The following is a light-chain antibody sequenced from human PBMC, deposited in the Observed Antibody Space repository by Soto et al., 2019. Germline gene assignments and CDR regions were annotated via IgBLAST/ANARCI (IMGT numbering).Light chain of an antibody. CDR2: DAS. CDR1: QSVSSY. J-gene: IGKJ1*01. CDR3: QQRSTRT. V-gene: IGKV3-11*01. Sequence: TLSLSPGERATLSCRASQSVSSYLAWYQQKPGQAPRLLIYDASNRATGIPARFSGSGSGTDFTLTISSLEPEDFAVYYCQQRSTRTFGQGTKVDIK.